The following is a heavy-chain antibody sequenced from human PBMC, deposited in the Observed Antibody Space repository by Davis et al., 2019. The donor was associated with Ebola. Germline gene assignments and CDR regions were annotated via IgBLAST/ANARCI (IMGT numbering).Heavy chain of an antibody. V-gene: IGHV5-51*01. Sequence: GESLKISCKGSGYTSSNYWIGWVRQLPGKGLEWVGIIHPSDSDTRYSPSFQGQVTISVDKSISTAYLQWSSLKASDTAMYYCATSRLNWYFDLWGRGTLVTVSS. CDR3: ATSRLNWYFDL. CDR2: IHPSDSDT. D-gene: IGHD3-16*01. CDR1: GYTSSNYW. J-gene: IGHJ2*01.